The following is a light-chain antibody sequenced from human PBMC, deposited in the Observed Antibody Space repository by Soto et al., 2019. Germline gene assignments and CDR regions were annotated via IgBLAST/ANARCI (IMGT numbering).Light chain of an antibody. CDR3: SSYTSSSTLV. CDR1: SSDVGGYNY. J-gene: IGLJ1*01. CDR2: EVS. Sequence: QSALTQPASVSGSPGQSITISCTGTSSDVGGYNYVSWYQQHPGKAPKLMIYEVSTRPSGVSNRFSVSKSGNTASLTISGLQPDDEADYYCSSYTSSSTLVFGTGTKVTVL. V-gene: IGLV2-14*01.